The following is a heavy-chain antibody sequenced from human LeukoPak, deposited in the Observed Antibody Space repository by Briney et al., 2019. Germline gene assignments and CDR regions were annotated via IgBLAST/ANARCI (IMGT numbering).Heavy chain of an antibody. D-gene: IGHD3-16*01. Sequence: ASVKVSCKASGYTFTSYGISWVRQAPGQGLEWMGWISAYNGNTNYAQKLQGRVTMTTDTSTSTAYMELRSLRSDDTAVYYCASALLGVWYFDLWGRGTLVTVSS. V-gene: IGHV1-18*01. J-gene: IGHJ2*01. CDR1: GYTFTSYG. CDR2: ISAYNGNT. CDR3: ASALLGVWYFDL.